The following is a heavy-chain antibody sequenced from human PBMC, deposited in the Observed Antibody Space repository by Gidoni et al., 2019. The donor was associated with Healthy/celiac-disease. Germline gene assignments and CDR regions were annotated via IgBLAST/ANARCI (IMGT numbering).Heavy chain of an antibody. CDR3: ARGQYSSSWYIWDY. D-gene: IGHD6-13*01. CDR1: GGSFSGYY. J-gene: IGHJ4*02. V-gene: IGHV4-34*01. CDR2: INHSGST. Sequence: QVQLQQWGAGLLKPSETLSLTSAVYGGSFSGYYWRWIRQPPGKGLEWIGEINHSGSTNYNPSLKSRVTISVDTSKNQFSLKLSSVTAADTAVYYCARGQYSSSWYIWDYWGQGTLVTVSS.